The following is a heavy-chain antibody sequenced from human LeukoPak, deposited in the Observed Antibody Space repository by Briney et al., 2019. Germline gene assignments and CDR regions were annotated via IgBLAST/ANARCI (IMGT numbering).Heavy chain of an antibody. V-gene: IGHV3-73*01. CDR2: IRSKANSYAT. CDR3: ARVWFGEFHYYGMDV. J-gene: IGHJ6*02. Sequence: GSLRLSCAASGFTFSGSAMHWVRQASGKGLEWVGRIRSKANSYATAYAASVKGRFTISRDDSKNTAYLQMNSLKTEDTAVYYCARVWFGEFHYYGMDVWGQGTTVTVSS. CDR1: GFTFSGSA. D-gene: IGHD3-10*01.